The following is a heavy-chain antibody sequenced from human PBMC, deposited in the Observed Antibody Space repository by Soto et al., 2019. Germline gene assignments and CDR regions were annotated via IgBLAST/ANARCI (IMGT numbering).Heavy chain of an antibody. CDR3: ARGLPETGPYYFDY. CDR2: ISYDGSNK. D-gene: IGHD7-27*01. Sequence: GGSLRLSCAASGFTFSSYAMHWVRQAPGKGLEWVAVISYDGSNKYYADSVKGRFTISRDNSKNTLYLQMNSLRAEDTAVYYWARGLPETGPYYFDYWGQGTLVTVSS. CDR1: GFTFSSYA. V-gene: IGHV3-30*04. J-gene: IGHJ4*02.